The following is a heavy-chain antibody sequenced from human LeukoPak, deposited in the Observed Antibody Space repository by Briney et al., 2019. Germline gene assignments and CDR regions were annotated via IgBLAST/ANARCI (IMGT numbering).Heavy chain of an antibody. Sequence: QPGGSLRLSCAASGFTFSSYEMNWVRQAPGKGLEWVSYISSSGSTIYYADSVKGRFTISRDNAKDSLYLQMNSLRAEDTAVYYCARDPRLYYGMDVWGQGTTVTVSS. V-gene: IGHV3-48*03. J-gene: IGHJ6*02. CDR2: ISSSGSTI. CDR1: GFTFSSYE. CDR3: ARDPRLYYGMDV.